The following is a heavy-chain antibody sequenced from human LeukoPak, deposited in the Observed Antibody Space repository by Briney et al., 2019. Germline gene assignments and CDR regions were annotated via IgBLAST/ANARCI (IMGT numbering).Heavy chain of an antibody. CDR2: IKQDGSEK. D-gene: IGHD1-20*01. CDR1: GFTVSSSY. CDR3: ARGNWNENWFDP. Sequence: GGSLRLSCAASGFTVSSSYMSWVRQAPGKGLEWVANIKQDGSEKYYVDSVKGRFTISRDNAKNSLYLQMNSLRAEDTAVYYCARGNWNENWFDPWGQGTLVAVSS. V-gene: IGHV3-7*01. J-gene: IGHJ5*02.